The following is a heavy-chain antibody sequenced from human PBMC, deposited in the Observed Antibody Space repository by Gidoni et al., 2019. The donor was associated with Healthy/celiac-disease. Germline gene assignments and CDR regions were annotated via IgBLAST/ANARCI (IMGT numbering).Heavy chain of an antibody. CDR1: GFTFRGSA. Sequence: EVQLVESGGGLVQPGGSLKLSCAASGFTFRGSAMHWVRQDSGKGLEWVGRIRSKANSYATAYAASVKGRFTISRDDSKNTAYLQMNSLKTEDTAVYYCTTDTGPRDYYYYYMDVWGKGTTVTVSS. J-gene: IGHJ6*03. CDR2: IRSKANSYAT. D-gene: IGHD2-8*02. V-gene: IGHV3-73*01. CDR3: TTDTGPRDYYYYYMDV.